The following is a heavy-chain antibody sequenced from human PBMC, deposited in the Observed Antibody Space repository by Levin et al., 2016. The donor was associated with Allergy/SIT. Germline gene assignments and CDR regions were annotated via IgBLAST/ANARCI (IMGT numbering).Heavy chain of an antibody. Sequence: GGSLRLSCAASGFIFSSHDMHWVRQATGKDLEWVSAIATAGDTYYPGSVKGRFTISRENAKNSLYLQMNSLRAGDTAVYYCARFSYYYGMDVWGQGTTVTVSS. V-gene: IGHV3-13*01. CDR1: GFIFSSHD. J-gene: IGHJ6*02. CDR2: IATAGDT. CDR3: ARFSYYYGMDV.